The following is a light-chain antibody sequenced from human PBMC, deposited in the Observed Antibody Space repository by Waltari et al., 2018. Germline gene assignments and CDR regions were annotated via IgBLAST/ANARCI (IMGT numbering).Light chain of an antibody. J-gene: IGLJ2*01. CDR2: EAN. Sequence: QSVLTQPASVSGSPGQSITISCTGPRRDIGAYNFLPWFQQLPGQAPRLLISEANKRPSGVSYRFSGSKSGNTASLSISDLQAEDEADYYCCSYVGGSRVLFGGGTKLTV. CDR1: RRDIGAYNF. CDR3: CSYVGGSRVL. V-gene: IGLV2-23*01.